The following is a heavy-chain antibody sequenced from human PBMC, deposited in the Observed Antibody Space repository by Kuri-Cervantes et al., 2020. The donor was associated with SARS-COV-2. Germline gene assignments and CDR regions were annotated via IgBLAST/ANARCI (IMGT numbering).Heavy chain of an antibody. Sequence: GGSLRLSCAASGFTFSSYWMHWVRQAPGKGLVWVSVIYSGGSTYYADSVKGRFTISRDNAKNSLYLQMNSLRAEDTAVYYCARDSAGWGQGTLVTVSS. CDR1: GFTFSSYW. D-gene: IGHD6-19*01. CDR2: IYSGGST. V-gene: IGHV3-66*01. CDR3: ARDSAG. J-gene: IGHJ4*02.